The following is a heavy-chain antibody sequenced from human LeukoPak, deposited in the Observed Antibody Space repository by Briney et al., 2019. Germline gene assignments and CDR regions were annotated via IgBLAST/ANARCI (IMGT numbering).Heavy chain of an antibody. CDR1: GFTVSGNY. CDR2: IRGSGGST. Sequence: GGSLRLSCAASGFTVSGNYMSWVRQAPGKGLEWVSAIRGSGGSTYYADSVKGRFTISRDNSKNTLYLQMNSLRAEDTAVYYCAKDSRYSSSLGAFDIWGQGTMVTVSS. J-gene: IGHJ3*02. CDR3: AKDSRYSSSLGAFDI. D-gene: IGHD6-6*01. V-gene: IGHV3-23*01.